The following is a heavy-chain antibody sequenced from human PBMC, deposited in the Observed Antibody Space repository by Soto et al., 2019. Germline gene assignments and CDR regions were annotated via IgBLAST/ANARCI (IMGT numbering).Heavy chain of an antibody. Sequence: PGGSLRLSCAASGFTFDDYTMHWVRQAPGKGLEWVSLISWDGGSTYYADSVKGRFTISRDNSKNSLYLQMNSLRTEDTALYYCAKDISRGPQYCSGGSCYSGYYYGMDVWGQGTTVTVSS. CDR1: GFTFDDYT. CDR2: ISWDGGST. J-gene: IGHJ6*02. D-gene: IGHD2-15*01. V-gene: IGHV3-43*01. CDR3: AKDISRGPQYCSGGSCYSGYYYGMDV.